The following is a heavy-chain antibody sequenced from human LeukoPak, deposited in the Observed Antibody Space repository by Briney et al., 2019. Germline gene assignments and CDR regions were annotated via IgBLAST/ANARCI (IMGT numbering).Heavy chain of an antibody. J-gene: IGHJ4*02. D-gene: IGHD6-13*01. CDR3: ARDWIGATGKGIDY. Sequence: PGGSLRLSCGASGFTFSNYWMSWVRQAPGKGLEWVANIKGGGSEKDYVDSVKGRFTISRDNTKNSLYLQMNSLRAEDTAVYYCARDWIGATGKGIDYWGQGALVTVSS. CDR1: GFTFSNYW. CDR2: IKGGGSEK. V-gene: IGHV3-7*05.